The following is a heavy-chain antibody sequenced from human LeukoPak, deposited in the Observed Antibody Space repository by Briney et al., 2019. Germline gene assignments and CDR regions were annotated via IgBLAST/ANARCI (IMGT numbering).Heavy chain of an antibody. Sequence: PGGSLRLSWAASGXTVSSNYMSWVRQAPGKGLEWVSVIYSGGSTYYADSVKGRFTISRHISQNTLYLQMNSLRAEDTAVYYCARVRLGSGWSLFDFWGQGTLVTVSS. V-gene: IGHV3-53*04. CDR1: GXTVSSNY. J-gene: IGHJ4*02. CDR2: IYSGGST. CDR3: ARVRLGSGWSLFDF. D-gene: IGHD6-19*01.